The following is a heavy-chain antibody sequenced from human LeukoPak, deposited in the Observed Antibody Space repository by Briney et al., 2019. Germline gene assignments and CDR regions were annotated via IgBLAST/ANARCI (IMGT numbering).Heavy chain of an antibody. J-gene: IGHJ4*02. Sequence: ASETLSLTCTVSRGSISSYYWSWIRQPPGKGLEWIGYIYNSGSPNYNPSLKSRVTISVDTSENQFSLKLSSVTVADTAVYYCARHGSDWSFDYWGQGTLVTVSS. CDR3: ARHGSDWSFDY. D-gene: IGHD6-19*01. CDR2: IYNSGSP. CDR1: RGSISSYY. V-gene: IGHV4-59*08.